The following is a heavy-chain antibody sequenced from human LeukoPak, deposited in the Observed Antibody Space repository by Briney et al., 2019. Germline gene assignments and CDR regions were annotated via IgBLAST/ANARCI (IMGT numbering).Heavy chain of an antibody. D-gene: IGHD1-1*01. V-gene: IGHV1-2*02. CDR2: INPDTGDT. Sequence: ASVKVSCKASGYTFTNYAMNWVRQAPGQGLEWMGWINPDTGDTHYAQNFQGRVTMTRDTSISTAYMRLSRLRSDDTAFYYCAKDLFAATGRAFWGQGTLVTVSS. CDR1: GYTFTNYA. CDR3: AKDLFAATGRAF. J-gene: IGHJ4*02.